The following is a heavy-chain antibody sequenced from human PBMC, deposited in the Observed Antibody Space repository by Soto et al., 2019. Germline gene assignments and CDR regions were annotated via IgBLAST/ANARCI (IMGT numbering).Heavy chain of an antibody. J-gene: IGHJ4*02. CDR2: MTPHNGDT. D-gene: IGHD2-15*01. CDR3: ARLSPCNSDMCYSRPLDH. Sequence: QVKLLQSGAEVKKPGTSVKVSCKASGYTFATYGIGWVRQAPGQGLEWMGWMTPHNGDTNYAQKLQGRVTMTAEISTSTAYMDVRSLRSDDTAVYYRARLSPCNSDMCYSRPLDHWGQGTLVTVSS. V-gene: IGHV1-18*01. CDR1: GYTFATYG.